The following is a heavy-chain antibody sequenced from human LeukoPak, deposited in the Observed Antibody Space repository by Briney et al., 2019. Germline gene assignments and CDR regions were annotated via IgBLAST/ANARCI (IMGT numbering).Heavy chain of an antibody. CDR1: GFTFSSYS. J-gene: IGHJ3*02. D-gene: IGHD6-13*01. CDR3: ARWVAAAGDAFDI. Sequence: PGGSLRLSCAASGFTFSSYSMNWVRQAPGKGLEWVSSISSSSSYIYYADSVKGRFTISRDNAKNSLYLQMNSLRAEDTAVYYCARWVAAAGDAFDIWGQGTMVTVSS. CDR2: ISSSSSYI. V-gene: IGHV3-21*01.